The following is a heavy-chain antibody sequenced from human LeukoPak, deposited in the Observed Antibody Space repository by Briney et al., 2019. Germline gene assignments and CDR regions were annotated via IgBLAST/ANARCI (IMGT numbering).Heavy chain of an antibody. J-gene: IGHJ4*02. CDR3: ARAHVDTVATIKFDY. CDR1: GYTLTGYY. CDR2: INPDIGGT. Sequence: ASVRVSCKASGYTLTGYYMHWVRQAPGQGLEWMGWINPDIGGTNYAQRFYGRVTMTTDTSIRTAYMELSRLRSDDTAVYYCARAHVDTVATIKFDYWGQGTLVTVSS. D-gene: IGHD5-12*01. V-gene: IGHV1-2*02.